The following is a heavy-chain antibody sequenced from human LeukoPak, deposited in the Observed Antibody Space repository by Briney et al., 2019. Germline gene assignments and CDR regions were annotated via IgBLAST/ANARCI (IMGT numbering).Heavy chain of an antibody. D-gene: IGHD3-22*01. CDR1: GYSISSGSY. CDR2: IYHSGDT. CDR3: ARVSYYYDSSGSSFDY. Sequence: SETLSLTCTVSGYSISSGSYWGWIRQPPGKGLEWIASIYHSGDTQYNPSLKSRVTISVDTSKNQFSLKLSSVTAADTAVYYCARVSYYYDSSGSSFDYWGQGTLVTVSS. V-gene: IGHV4-38-2*02. J-gene: IGHJ4*02.